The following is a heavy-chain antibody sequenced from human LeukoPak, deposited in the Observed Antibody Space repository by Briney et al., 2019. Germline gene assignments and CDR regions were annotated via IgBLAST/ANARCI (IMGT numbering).Heavy chain of an antibody. CDR2: IRSKAYGGTT. V-gene: IGHV3-49*04. D-gene: IGHD3-22*01. J-gene: IGHJ4*02. CDR1: GFTFGDYA. CDR3: TRDLYYYDRSGPFDY. Sequence: GGSLRLSCTASGFTFGDYAVTWVRQPPGKGLEWVGFIRSKAYGGTTEYAASVEGRFTISRDDSKSIAYLQMNSLKTEDTAVYYCTRDLYYYDRSGPFDYWGQGTLVTVAS.